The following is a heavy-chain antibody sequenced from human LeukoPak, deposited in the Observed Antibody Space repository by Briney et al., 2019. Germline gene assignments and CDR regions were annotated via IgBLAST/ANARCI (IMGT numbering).Heavy chain of an antibody. Sequence: GGSLRLSCVGSGFSFSTYAMNWVRQAPGQGLEWVSVIVGSGGGINYAGSVKGRFTISRDNSKNTLYLQMNSLRAEDTAVYYCAKDLFPDLDYWGQGTLVTVSS. CDR3: AKDLFPDLDY. J-gene: IGHJ4*02. D-gene: IGHD2-21*01. CDR2: IVGSGGGI. V-gene: IGHV3-23*01. CDR1: GFSFSTYA.